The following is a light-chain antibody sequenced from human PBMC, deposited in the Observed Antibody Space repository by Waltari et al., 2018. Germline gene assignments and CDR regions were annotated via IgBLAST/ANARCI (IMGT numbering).Light chain of an antibody. Sequence: HSALTQPASVSGSPGQSTSISCAGTTSDIGAYDLVSWYQKSPGKAPKRSIYEVKNRPSDISPRFSASKSGDTASLTISGLQAEDEAEYYCASYVNSFALVFGGGTKVSVL. CDR3: ASYVNSFALV. CDR2: EVK. CDR1: TSDIGAYDL. J-gene: IGLJ2*01. V-gene: IGLV2-14*01.